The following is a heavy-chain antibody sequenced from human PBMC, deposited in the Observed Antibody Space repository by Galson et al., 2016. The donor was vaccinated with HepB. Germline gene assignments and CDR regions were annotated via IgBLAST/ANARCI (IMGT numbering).Heavy chain of an antibody. Sequence: SLRLSCAASGFTFSSFNMNWVRQAPGKGLEWVSSISSNGGHTSYADSVKGRFTVSRDNAKNSLFLQMNSLRAEDTAIYYCARDKGLRTVTSAPFDPGGQGTLVTVSP. CDR3: ARDKGLRTVTSAPFDP. CDR1: GFTFSSFN. D-gene: IGHD4-23*01. J-gene: IGHJ5*02. V-gene: IGHV3-21*04. CDR2: ISSNGGHT.